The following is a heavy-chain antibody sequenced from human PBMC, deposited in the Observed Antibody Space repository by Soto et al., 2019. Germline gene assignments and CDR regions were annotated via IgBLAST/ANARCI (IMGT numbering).Heavy chain of an antibody. V-gene: IGHV1-46*01. CDR2: INPSGGST. CDR1: GYTFTSYY. J-gene: IGHJ4*02. Sequence: ASVKGSCKASGYTFTSYYMHWVRQAPGQGLEWMGIINPSGGSTSYAQKFQGRVTMTRDTSTSTVYMELSSLGSEDTAVYYCARDRAQYCGGDCYYFDYWGQGTLVTVSS. D-gene: IGHD2-21*02. CDR3: ARDRAQYCGGDCYYFDY.